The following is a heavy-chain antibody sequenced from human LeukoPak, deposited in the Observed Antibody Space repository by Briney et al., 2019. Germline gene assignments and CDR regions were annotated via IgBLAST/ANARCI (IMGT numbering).Heavy chain of an antibody. CDR1: GGSISSYY. CDR3: AREDRYIVATDY. V-gene: IGHV4-4*07. Sequence: SSETPSLTCTVSGGSISSYYWSWLRQPAGKGLEWIGRIYTSGSTNYNPSLKSRVTMSVDTSKNQFSLKLSSVTAADTAVYYCAREDRYIVATDYWGQGTLVTVSS. J-gene: IGHJ4*02. D-gene: IGHD5-12*01. CDR2: IYTSGST.